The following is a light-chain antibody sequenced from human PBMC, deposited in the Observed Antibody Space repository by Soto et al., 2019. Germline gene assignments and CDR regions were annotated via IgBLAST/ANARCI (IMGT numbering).Light chain of an antibody. J-gene: IGKJ1*01. CDR1: QSVNSN. CDR2: GAS. Sequence: EIVMTQSPATLSVSPGERATLSCRASQSVNSNLAWYQQKPGQAPRLLFHGASTRATGIPARFSGSGSGTEFTLTISSLQSEDFAVYYCQQYNNWPRTFGQGTKVDIK. V-gene: IGKV3-15*01. CDR3: QQYNNWPRT.